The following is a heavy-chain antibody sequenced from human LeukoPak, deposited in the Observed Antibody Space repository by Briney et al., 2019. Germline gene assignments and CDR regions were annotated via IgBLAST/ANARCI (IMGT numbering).Heavy chain of an antibody. V-gene: IGHV4-59*01. CDR3: AGTYLMSSSTSPFDY. D-gene: IGHD2-2*01. J-gene: IGHJ4*02. CDR1: GGSLSSYY. CDR2: IYYSGST. Sequence: SETLSLTRTVSGGSLSSYYWRWIRQPPGKGLEWVGYIYYSGSTKYNPSLKSRVTISVDTSKNQFSLKLSSVTAADTAVYYCAGTYLMSSSTSPFDYWGQGTLVTVSS.